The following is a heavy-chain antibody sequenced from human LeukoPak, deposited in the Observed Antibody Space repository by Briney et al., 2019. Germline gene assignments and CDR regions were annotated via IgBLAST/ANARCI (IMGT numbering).Heavy chain of an antibody. CDR1: GYTFTSYY. D-gene: IGHD3-3*01. CDR2: INPSGGST. J-gene: IGHJ4*02. V-gene: IGHV1-46*01. CDR3: AITIFGVVIFHQARFDY. Sequence: ASVKVSCKASGYTFTSYYMHWVRQAPGQGLEWMGIINPSGGSTSYAQKFQGRVTMTRDTSKNQFSLKLSSVTAADTAVYYCAITIFGVVIFHQARFDYWGQGTLVTVSS.